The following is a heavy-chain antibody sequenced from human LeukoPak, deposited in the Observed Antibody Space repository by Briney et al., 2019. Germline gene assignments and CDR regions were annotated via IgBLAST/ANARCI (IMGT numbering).Heavy chain of an antibody. V-gene: IGHV3-21*01. CDR3: ARDPYSGSYSAYYYYYMDV. CDR2: ITSSSSYI. Sequence: GGSLRLSCAASGFTFSSYSMNWVRQAPGKGLEWVSSITSSSSYIYYADSVKGRFTISRDNAKNSLYLQMNSLRAEDTAVYYCARDPYSGSYSAYYYYYMDVWGKGTTVTVSS. D-gene: IGHD1-26*01. CDR1: GFTFSSYS. J-gene: IGHJ6*03.